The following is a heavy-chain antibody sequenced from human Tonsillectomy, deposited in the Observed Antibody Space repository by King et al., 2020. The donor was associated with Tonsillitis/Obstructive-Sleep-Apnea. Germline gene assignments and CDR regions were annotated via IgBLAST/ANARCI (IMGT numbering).Heavy chain of an antibody. D-gene: IGHD5-12*01. CDR3: AREGLRDAFDI. Sequence: QLQESGPGLVKPSETLSLTCTVSGGSISSYYWSWIRQPPGKGLECIGYIYYSGSTNDNPSLKSRVTISVDTSKNQFSLKLSSVTAADTAVYYCAREGLRDAFDIWGQGTTVTVSS. CDR2: IYYSGST. V-gene: IGHV4-59*01. J-gene: IGHJ3*02. CDR1: GGSISSYY.